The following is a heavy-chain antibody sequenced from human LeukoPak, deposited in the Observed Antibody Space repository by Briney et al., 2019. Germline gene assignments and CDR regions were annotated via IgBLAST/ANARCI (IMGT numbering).Heavy chain of an antibody. CDR3: ARGSNYAHFDY. J-gene: IGHJ4*02. V-gene: IGHV5-51*01. D-gene: IGHD5-18*01. CDR2: IYPGDSDT. CDR1: EYSFTDYW. Sequence: GESLKISCKGSEYSFTDYWIGWVRQMPGKGLEWMGIIYPGDSDTRYSPPFEGQVTISADKSISTAYLQWNGLKASDTAIYYCARGSNYAHFDYWGQGTLVTVSS.